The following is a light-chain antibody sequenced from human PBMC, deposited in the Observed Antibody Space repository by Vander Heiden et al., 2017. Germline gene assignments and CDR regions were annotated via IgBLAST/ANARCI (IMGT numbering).Light chain of an antibody. CDR1: QDVSSNF. Sequence: EIVLTQSPAILSSSSRERATLSCRASQDVSSNFLAWYQHKPGQAPRLLIYGASSRATGIPDRFTGSGSGTDFTLTISGLEPEDFAVYYCQQYGSSPRVTFGPGTKVDLK. CDR2: GAS. CDR3: QQYGSSPRVT. J-gene: IGKJ3*01. V-gene: IGKV3-20*01.